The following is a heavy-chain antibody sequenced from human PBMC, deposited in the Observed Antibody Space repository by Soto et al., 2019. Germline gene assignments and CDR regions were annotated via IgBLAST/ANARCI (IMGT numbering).Heavy chain of an antibody. V-gene: IGHV4-34*01. CDR1: GGSFSGYD. Sequence: PSETLSLTCAVYGGSFSGYDLSWIRPPPGKGLEWTGEINHSGSTNYNPSLKSRVTISVDTSKNQFSLKLSSVTAADTAVYYCARGLVLRYFGWTESKYYFDYWGQGTLVTVSS. CDR2: INHSGST. CDR3: ARGLVLRYFGWTESKYYFDY. D-gene: IGHD3-9*01. J-gene: IGHJ4*02.